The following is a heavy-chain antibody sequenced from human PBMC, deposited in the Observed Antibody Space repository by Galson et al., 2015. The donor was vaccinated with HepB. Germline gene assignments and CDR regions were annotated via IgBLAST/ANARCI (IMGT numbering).Heavy chain of an antibody. Sequence: SVKVSCKASGYTFTSYGISWVRQAPGQGLEWMGWISAYNGNTNYAQKLQGRVTMTTDTSTSTAYMELRSLRSDDTAVYYCARDAPEVYYYYGMDVWGQGTTVTVSS. CDR3: ARDAPEVYYYYGMDV. J-gene: IGHJ6*02. CDR2: ISAYNGNT. CDR1: GYTFTSYG. V-gene: IGHV1-18*01.